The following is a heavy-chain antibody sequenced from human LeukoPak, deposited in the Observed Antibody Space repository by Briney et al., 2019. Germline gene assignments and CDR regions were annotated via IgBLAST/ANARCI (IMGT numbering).Heavy chain of an antibody. CDR3: ARGKSTGGFDY. CDR2: VSYDGNNK. D-gene: IGHD7-27*01. V-gene: IGHV3-30-3*01. J-gene: IGHJ4*02. CDR1: GGSISSYY. Sequence: LSLTCTVSGGSISSYYWSWIRQPPGKGLEWVAIVSYDGNNKYYADSVKGRFTISRDNSKNTLYLQMNSLRAEDTAVYYCARGKSTGGFDYWGQGTPVTVSS.